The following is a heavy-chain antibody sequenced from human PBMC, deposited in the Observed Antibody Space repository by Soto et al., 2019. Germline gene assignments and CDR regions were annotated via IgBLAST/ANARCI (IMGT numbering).Heavy chain of an antibody. CDR1: GESIGRGGSY. D-gene: IGHD1-26*01. V-gene: IGHV4-31*03. CDR3: ARSRVGHTSPTGF. Sequence: VQLQESGPGLVKPSQTLSLTCTVSGESIGRGGSYWGWVRQHPGKGPEWIGYIHYDGATFYNPSLKSRVTIASEPSENLCSLKLTSVTATDTAIYSCARSRVGHTSPTGFWGQGTLVTVSS. J-gene: IGHJ4*02. CDR2: IHYDGAT.